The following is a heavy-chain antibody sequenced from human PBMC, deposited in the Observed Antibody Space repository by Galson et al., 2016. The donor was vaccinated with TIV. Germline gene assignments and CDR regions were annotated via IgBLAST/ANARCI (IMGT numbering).Heavy chain of an antibody. J-gene: IGHJ4*02. V-gene: IGHV1-69*13. D-gene: IGHD4-17*01. Sequence: SVKVSCKASGGAFISHGISWVRQAPGQGLEWMGGIIPIFGLANYAQKFQGRVTITADDSTRTAYMELSSLRFDDTAVYYCARGGSTVTRPFDYWGQETLVTVSS. CDR1: GGAFISHG. CDR2: IIPIFGLA. CDR3: ARGGSTVTRPFDY.